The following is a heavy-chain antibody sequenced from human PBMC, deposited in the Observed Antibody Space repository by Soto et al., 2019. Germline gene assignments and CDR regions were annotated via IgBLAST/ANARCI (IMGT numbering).Heavy chain of an antibody. J-gene: IGHJ6*03. CDR2: IYYSGST. CDR1: GGSISSGGYY. CDR3: ASDTGGIGGSGHRGTEHYYYYYMDV. D-gene: IGHD3-10*01. V-gene: IGHV4-31*03. Sequence: TSETLSLTCTVSGGSISSGGYYWSWIRQHPGKGLEWIGYIYYSGSTYYNPSLKSRVTISVDTSKNQFSLKLSSVTAADTAVYYCASDTGGIGGSGHRGTEHYYYYYMDVWGKGTTVTVSS.